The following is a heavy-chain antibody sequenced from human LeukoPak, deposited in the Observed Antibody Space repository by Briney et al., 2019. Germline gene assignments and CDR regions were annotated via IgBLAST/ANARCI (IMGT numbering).Heavy chain of an antibody. Sequence: SETLSLTCTVSGGSISSSSYYWGWIRQPPGKGLEWIGSIYYSGSTYYNPSLKSRVTISVDTSKNQFSLKLSSVTAADTAVYYCARSRAAGTIDYFDYWGQGTLVTVSS. J-gene: IGHJ4*02. D-gene: IGHD6-13*01. V-gene: IGHV4-39*01. CDR3: ARSRAAGTIDYFDY. CDR1: GGSISSSSYY. CDR2: IYYSGST.